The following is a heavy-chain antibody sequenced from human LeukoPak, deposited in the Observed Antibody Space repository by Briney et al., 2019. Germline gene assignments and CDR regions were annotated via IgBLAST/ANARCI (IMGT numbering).Heavy chain of an antibody. D-gene: IGHD3-10*01. CDR2: IHYSGSA. V-gene: IGHV4-59*12. CDR1: GGSISSYY. CDR3: ARGQWFRAF. J-gene: IGHJ4*02. Sequence: PSETLSLTCTVSGGSISSYYWNWIRQPPGKGLEWIGEIHYSGSATYNPSLKSRVTISVDTSKNQFSLKMNSVTAADTAVYYCARGQWFRAFWSRGTPVTVSS.